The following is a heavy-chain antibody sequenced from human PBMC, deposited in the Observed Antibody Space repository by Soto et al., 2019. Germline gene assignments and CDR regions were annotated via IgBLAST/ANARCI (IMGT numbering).Heavy chain of an antibody. D-gene: IGHD1-1*01. J-gene: IGHJ6*02. CDR3: AKSAGPNYYYYGMDV. CDR2: ISWNSGSI. CDR1: GFTFDDYA. Sequence: PGGSLRLSCAASGFTFDDYAMHWVRQAPGKGLEWVSGISWNSGSIGYADSVKGRFTISRDNAKNSLYLQMNSLRAEDTALYYCAKSAGPNYYYYGMDVWGQGTTVPAS. V-gene: IGHV3-9*01.